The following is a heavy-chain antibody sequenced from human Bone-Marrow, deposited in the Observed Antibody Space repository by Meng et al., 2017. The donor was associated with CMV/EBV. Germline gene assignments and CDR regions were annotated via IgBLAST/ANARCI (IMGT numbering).Heavy chain of an antibody. V-gene: IGHV1-18*01. CDR1: GYTFTSYG. CDR2: ISAYNGNA. Sequence: ASVKVSCKASGYTFTSYGISWVRQAPGQGLEWMGWISAYNGNANYAQKLQGRVTMTTDTSTSTAYMELRSLRSDDTALYYCARRDVSSGYYYADYWGQGTLVTSPQ. J-gene: IGHJ4*02. D-gene: IGHD3-22*01. CDR3: ARRDVSSGYYYADY.